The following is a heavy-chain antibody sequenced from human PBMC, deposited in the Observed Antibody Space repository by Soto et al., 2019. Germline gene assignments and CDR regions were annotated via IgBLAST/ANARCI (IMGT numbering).Heavy chain of an antibody. D-gene: IGHD3-10*01. CDR1: GFTFSGSA. Sequence: EVQLVESGGGLVQPGGSLKLSCAASGFTFSGSAMHWVRQASGKGLEGGGRIRSKANNYATAYAASVKSRFTISRDDSNNTAYLQMNSLKTEDTDVYYCSSLYYYVSGTTPGVNDAFDIWGQRTMVTASS. CDR2: IRSKANNYAT. J-gene: IGHJ3*02. V-gene: IGHV3-73*02. CDR3: SSLYYYVSGTTPGVNDAFDI.